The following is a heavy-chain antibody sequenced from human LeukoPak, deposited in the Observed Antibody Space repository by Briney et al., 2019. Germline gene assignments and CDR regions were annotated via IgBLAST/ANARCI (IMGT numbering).Heavy chain of an antibody. CDR1: GYTFTSYD. V-gene: IGHV1-8*01. D-gene: IGHD3-16*01. J-gene: IGHJ4*02. CDR2: MNPNSGNT. Sequence: ASVKVSCRASGYTFTSYDINWVRQATGHGLEWMGWMNPNSGNTGYAQKFQGRVTMTRDTSISNAYMELRSLRSEDTAVYYCARVGLSLFGYEVLYFDYWGQETLVTVSS. CDR3: ARVGLSLFGYEVLYFDY.